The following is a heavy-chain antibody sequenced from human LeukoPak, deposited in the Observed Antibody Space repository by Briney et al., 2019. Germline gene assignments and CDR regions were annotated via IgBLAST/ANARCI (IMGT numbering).Heavy chain of an antibody. Sequence: SETLSLTCAVYGGSFSCYYWSWIRQPPGQGLEWIGEINHSGSTNYNPPPKRRVTISLDTSKNQFSLKLSSVTAADTAVYYCARTNPPYCRGGSCFSNYYYGMDVWGKGTTVTVSS. V-gene: IGHV4-34*01. J-gene: IGHJ6*04. D-gene: IGHD2-15*01. CDR1: GGSFSCYY. CDR2: INHSGST. CDR3: ARTNPPYCRGGSCFSNYYYGMDV.